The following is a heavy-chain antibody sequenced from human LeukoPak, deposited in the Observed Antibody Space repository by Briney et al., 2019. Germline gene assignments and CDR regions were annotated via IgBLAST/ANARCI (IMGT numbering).Heavy chain of an antibody. CDR1: GGSISSYY. CDR2: IYYSGST. D-gene: IGHD2-2*01. V-gene: IGHV4-59*01. CDR3: ARTTEDCSSTSCYQYWFDP. Sequence: SGTLSLTCTVSGGSISSYYWSWIRQPPGKGLEWIGYIYYSGSTSYNPSLKSRVTISVDTSKNQISLKVRSVTAADTAVYYCARTTEDCSSTSCYQYWFDPWGQGTLVTVSS. J-gene: IGHJ5*02.